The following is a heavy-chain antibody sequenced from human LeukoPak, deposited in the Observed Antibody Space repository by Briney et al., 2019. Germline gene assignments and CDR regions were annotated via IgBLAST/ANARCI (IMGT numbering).Heavy chain of an antibody. V-gene: IGHV3-66*01. CDR3: ARENIGYPDAFDI. CDR1: GFTLSSNY. J-gene: IGHJ3*02. D-gene: IGHD5-18*01. CDR2: FYSGGST. Sequence: PGGSLRLSCAASGFTLSSNYMSWVRQAPGKGLEWVSVFYSGGSTYYADSVKGRFTISRDNSKNTLYLQMNSLRAEDTAVYYCARENIGYPDAFDIWGQGTMVTVSS.